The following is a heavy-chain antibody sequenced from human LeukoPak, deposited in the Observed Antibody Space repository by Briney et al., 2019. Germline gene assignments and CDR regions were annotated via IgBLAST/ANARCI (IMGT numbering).Heavy chain of an antibody. CDR1: GYTFTGYY. CDR3: ARENTAVAGIDY. CDR2: INPNSGGT. J-gene: IGHJ4*02. D-gene: IGHD6-19*01. V-gene: IGHV1-2*02. Sequence: ASVKVSCKASGYTFTGYYMHWVRQAPGQGLEWMGWINPNSGGTNYAQKFQGRVTMTRDTSISTAYMELSRLRSDDTAVYYCARENTAVAGIDYWGQGTLVTVSS.